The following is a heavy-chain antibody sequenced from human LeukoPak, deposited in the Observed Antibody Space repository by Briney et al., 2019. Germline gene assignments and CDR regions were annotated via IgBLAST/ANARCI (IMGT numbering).Heavy chain of an antibody. D-gene: IGHD3-3*01. CDR2: ISSSSSYI. V-gene: IGHV3-21*01. Sequence: GGSLRLSCAASGFTFSSYSMNWDRQAPGKGLEWVSSISSSSSYIYYADSVKGRFTISRDNAKNSLYLQMNSLRAEDTAVYYCASAERYYDFWRASYYYYGMDVWGQGTTVTVSS. J-gene: IGHJ6*02. CDR3: ASAERYYDFWRASYYYYGMDV. CDR1: GFTFSSYS.